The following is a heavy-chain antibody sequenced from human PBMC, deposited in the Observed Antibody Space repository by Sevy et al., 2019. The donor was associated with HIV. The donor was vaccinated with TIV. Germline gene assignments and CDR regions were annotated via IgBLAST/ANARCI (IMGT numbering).Heavy chain of an antibody. V-gene: IGHV1-2*02. D-gene: IGHD3-3*01. CDR1: GYTFSDSGYY. CDR2: INPKSGAT. J-gene: IGHJ6*02. Sequence: ASVKVSCKASGYTFSDSGYYVHWVRQAPGQGLEWMGWINPKSGATNYAQKFQGRVTMTRDTFVSTANMELNRLTSDDTAVYYCARESYDFWTGPVDYDYGMDVWGQGTTVTVSS. CDR3: ARESYDFWTGPVDYDYGMDV.